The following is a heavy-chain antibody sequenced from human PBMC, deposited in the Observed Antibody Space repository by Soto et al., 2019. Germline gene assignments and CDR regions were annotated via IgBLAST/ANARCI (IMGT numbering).Heavy chain of an antibody. D-gene: IGHD1-26*01. Sequence: PSETLSLTCAVYGGSFSGYYWSWIRQPPGKGLDWIGEINHSGSTNYNPSLKSRVTISVDTSKNQFSLKLSSVTAADTAVYYCARGPGYFDVWETHYYYYGMDVWGQGTTVTVSS. V-gene: IGHV4-34*01. CDR2: INHSGST. CDR3: ARGPGYFDVWETHYYYYGMDV. CDR1: GGSFSGYY. J-gene: IGHJ6*02.